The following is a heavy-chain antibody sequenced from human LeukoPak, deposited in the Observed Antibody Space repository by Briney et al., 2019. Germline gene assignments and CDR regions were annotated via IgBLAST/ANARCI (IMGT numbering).Heavy chain of an antibody. CDR1: GFTFSSYA. CDR3: AKDPHTGYSFAY. J-gene: IGHJ4*02. CDR2: LSGSGGST. Sequence: PGGSLRLSCVFSGFTFSSYAMSWVRQAPGKGLEWVSSLSGSGGSTYYADSVKGRFTISRDTSKNTLYLQMNSLRVEDTAVYYCAKDPHTGYSFAYWGQGTLVTVSS. V-gene: IGHV3-23*01. D-gene: IGHD5-18*01.